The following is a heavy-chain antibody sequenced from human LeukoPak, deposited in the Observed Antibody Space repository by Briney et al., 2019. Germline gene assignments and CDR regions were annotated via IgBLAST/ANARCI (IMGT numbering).Heavy chain of an antibody. J-gene: IGHJ3*02. Sequence: SETLSLTCAVSGGSFSRYYWSWIRQPPGKGLEWIGYIYYSGSTSYNPSLKSRVTISVDTSKKQFSLKLSSVTAADTAFYYCARYIVSYPHDAFDIWGQGTMVTVSS. CDR2: IYYSGST. D-gene: IGHD1-26*01. CDR1: GGSFSRYY. V-gene: IGHV4-59*01. CDR3: ARYIVSYPHDAFDI.